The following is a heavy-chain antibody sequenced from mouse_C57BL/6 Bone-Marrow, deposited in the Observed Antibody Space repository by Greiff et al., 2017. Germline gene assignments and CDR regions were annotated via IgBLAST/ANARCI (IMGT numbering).Heavy chain of an antibody. CDR2: IWGVGST. CDR3: ARVYGRGAMDY. V-gene: IGHV2-6*01. CDR1: GFSLTSYG. J-gene: IGHJ4*01. Sequence: QVHVKQSGPGLVAPSQSLSITCTVSGFSLTSYGVDWVRQSPGKGLEWLGVIWGVGSTNYNSALKSRLSISKDNSKSQVFLKMNSLQTDDTAMYDCARVYGRGAMDYWGQGTSVTVSS. D-gene: IGHD1-1*01.